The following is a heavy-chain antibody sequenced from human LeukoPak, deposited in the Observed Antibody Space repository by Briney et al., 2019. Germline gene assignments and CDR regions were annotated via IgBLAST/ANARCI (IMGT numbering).Heavy chain of an antibody. Sequence: GGSLRLSCAASGFTFSSYGMHWVRQAPGKGLEWVAFTRYDGSNKYYADSVKGRFTISRDNSKNTLYLQMNSLRAEDTAVYYCAVAGGGTFDYWGQGTLVTVSS. V-gene: IGHV3-30*02. CDR2: TRYDGSNK. CDR1: GFTFSSYG. J-gene: IGHJ4*02. CDR3: AVAGGGTFDY. D-gene: IGHD6-19*01.